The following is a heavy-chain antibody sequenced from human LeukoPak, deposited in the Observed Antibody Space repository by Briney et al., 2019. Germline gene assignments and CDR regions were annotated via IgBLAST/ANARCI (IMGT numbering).Heavy chain of an antibody. CDR3: VSRDIYTTSSWGAFDI. CDR2: ISATGGEI. D-gene: IGHD6-6*01. CDR1: GFTFDDYA. J-gene: IGHJ3*02. V-gene: IGHV3-23*01. Sequence: GGSLRLSCAASGFTFDDYAMHWVRQAPGKGLEWVSSISATGGEIFYADSVKGRFTISRDNSNNMVYLQMDSLRTDDTALYYCVSRDIYTTSSWGAFDIWGQGTLVTVSS.